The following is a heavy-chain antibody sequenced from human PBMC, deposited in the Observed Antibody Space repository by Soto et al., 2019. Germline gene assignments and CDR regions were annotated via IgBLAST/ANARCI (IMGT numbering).Heavy chain of an antibody. CDR3: ARANFGYSSSCYIRY. CDR2: ISAYNGNT. V-gene: IGHV1-18*01. D-gene: IGHD6-13*01. Sequence: ASVKVSCKASGYTFTSYGISWVRQDPGQGLEWMGWISAYNGNTNYAQKLQGRVTMTTDTSTSTAYMELRSLRSDDTAVYYCARANFGYSSSCYIRYWGQGTLVTVSS. J-gene: IGHJ4*02. CDR1: GYTFTSYG.